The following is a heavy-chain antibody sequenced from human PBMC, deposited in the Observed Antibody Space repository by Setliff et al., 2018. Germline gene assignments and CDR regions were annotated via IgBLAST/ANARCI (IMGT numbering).Heavy chain of an antibody. J-gene: IGHJ4*02. CDR1: GGSISSGGFY. Sequence: TSETLSLTCSVSGGSISSGGFYWSRIRQSAGRGLEWIGHFHTGGATDYNLSLKSRVTISLDSSKNQFSLRLSSVTAADAAVYFCARESATIGEFPLYYFDKWGQGIPVTV. D-gene: IGHD3-10*01. CDR3: ARESATIGEFPLYYFDK. CDR2: FHTGGAT. V-gene: IGHV4-61*09.